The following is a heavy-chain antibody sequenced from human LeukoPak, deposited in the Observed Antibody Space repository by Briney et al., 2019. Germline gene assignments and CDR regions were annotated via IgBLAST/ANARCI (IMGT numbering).Heavy chain of an antibody. J-gene: IGHJ4*02. Sequence: PSETLSLTCAVSGYSISSGYYWGWIRQPPGKGLEWIGSIYHSGSTYYNPSLKSRVTISVDTSKNQFSLKLSSVTAADTALCYCARVGSGWYNYWGQGTLVTVSS. V-gene: IGHV4-38-2*01. D-gene: IGHD6-19*01. CDR2: IYHSGST. CDR3: ARVGSGWYNY. CDR1: GYSISSGYY.